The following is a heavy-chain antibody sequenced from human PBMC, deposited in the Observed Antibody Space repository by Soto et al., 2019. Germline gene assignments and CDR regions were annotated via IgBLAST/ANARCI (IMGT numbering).Heavy chain of an antibody. CDR3: ARAPYSSGWYPEYYFDY. J-gene: IGHJ4*02. CDR2: TYYRSKWYN. CDR1: GDSVSSNSAA. D-gene: IGHD6-19*01. Sequence: PSQTLSLTCAISGDSVSSNSAAWNWIRQSPSRGLKWLGRTYYRSKWYNDYAVSVKSRITINPDTSKNQFSLQLNSVTPEDTAVYYCARAPYSSGWYPEYYFDYWGQGTLVTSPQ. V-gene: IGHV6-1*01.